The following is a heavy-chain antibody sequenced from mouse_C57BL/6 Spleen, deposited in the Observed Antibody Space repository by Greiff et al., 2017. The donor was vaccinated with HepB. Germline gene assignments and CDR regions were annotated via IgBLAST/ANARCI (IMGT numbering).Heavy chain of an antibody. CDR3: ARWGAGCDY. D-gene: IGHD1-2*01. V-gene: IGHV5-16*01. CDR2: INYDGSST. J-gene: IGHJ2*01. CDR1: GFTFSDYY. Sequence: EVMLVESEGGLVQPGSSMKLSCTASGFTFSDYYMAWVRQVPEKGLEWVANINYDGSSTYYLDSLKSRFIISRDNAKNILYLQMSSLKSEDTATYYCARWGAGCDYWGQGTTLTVSS.